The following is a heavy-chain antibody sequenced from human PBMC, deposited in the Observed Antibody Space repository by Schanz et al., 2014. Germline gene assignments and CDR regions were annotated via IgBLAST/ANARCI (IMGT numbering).Heavy chain of an antibody. V-gene: IGHV3-9*01. CDR3: ARKMKLGVYGGKGHDSLDI. Sequence: EVQLVESGGGLVQPGGSLRLSCAASGFTFDEFAMHWVRQSPGKGLEWISYITYNGGTIYYADSVTGRFTISRDNAKNTLYLQMNTLRAEDTAVYYCARKMKLGVYGGKGHDSLDIWGQGTMVTVSS. J-gene: IGHJ3*02. CDR2: ITYNGGTI. D-gene: IGHD4-17*01. CDR1: GFTFDEFA.